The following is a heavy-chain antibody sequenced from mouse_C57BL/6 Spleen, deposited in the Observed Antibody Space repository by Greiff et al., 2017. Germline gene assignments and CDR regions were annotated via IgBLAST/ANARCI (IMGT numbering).Heavy chain of an antibody. CDR3: ARGGDYYSSSYGYFDY. CDR2: IRYDGST. D-gene: IGHD1-1*01. CDR1: GYSITSGYY. Sequence: EVQRVEPGPGLVKPSQSLSLTCSVTGYSITSGYYWNWIRQFPGNKLEWMGYIRYDGSTNYNPSLKNRIAITRDTAKNQFFLKLNCVTTEDAATYYCARGGDYYSSSYGYFDYWGQGTTLTVSS. V-gene: IGHV3-6*01. J-gene: IGHJ2*01.